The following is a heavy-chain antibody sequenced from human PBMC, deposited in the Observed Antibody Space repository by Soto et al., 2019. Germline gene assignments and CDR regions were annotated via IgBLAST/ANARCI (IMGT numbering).Heavy chain of an antibody. Sequence: ASVKVSCKASGYTFTDYYIHWVLQAPGQGLERMAWINCKTGQTRYAQKFQGRLTVTSDTSITTSHMDLSGLRFDDTATYYCGRDSAILPGSYFDYWGQGRLVTVSS. V-gene: IGHV1-2*02. J-gene: IGHJ4*02. D-gene: IGHD2-21*02. CDR2: INCKTGQT. CDR3: GRDSAILPGSYFDY. CDR1: GYTFTDYY.